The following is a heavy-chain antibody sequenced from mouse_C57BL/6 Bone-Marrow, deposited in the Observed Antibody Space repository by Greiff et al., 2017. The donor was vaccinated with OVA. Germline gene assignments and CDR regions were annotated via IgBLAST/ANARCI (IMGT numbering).Heavy chain of an antibody. CDR3: ARDWVTTVVAFDY. CDR2: ISDGGSYT. V-gene: IGHV5-4*01. D-gene: IGHD1-1*01. Sequence: EVQLVESGGGLVKPGGSLKLSCAASGFTFSSYAMSWVRQTPEKRLEWVATISDGGSYTYYPDNVKGRFTISRDNAKNNLYLQMSHLKSEDPAMYYCARDWVTTVVAFDYWGQGTTLTVSS. J-gene: IGHJ2*01. CDR1: GFTFSSYA.